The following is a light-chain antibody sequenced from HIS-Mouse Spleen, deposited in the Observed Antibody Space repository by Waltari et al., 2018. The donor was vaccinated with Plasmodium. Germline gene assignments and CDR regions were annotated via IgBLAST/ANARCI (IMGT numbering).Light chain of an antibody. CDR1: KLGDKY. Sequence: SYELTQPPSVSVSPGQTASITCSGDKLGDKYACWYQQKPGQSPVLVIYQDSKRASGILRRFAGSNSGNTATLTISGTQAMDEADYYCQACDSSTVVFGGGTKLTVL. CDR3: QACDSSTVV. J-gene: IGLJ2*01. V-gene: IGLV3-1*01. CDR2: QDS.